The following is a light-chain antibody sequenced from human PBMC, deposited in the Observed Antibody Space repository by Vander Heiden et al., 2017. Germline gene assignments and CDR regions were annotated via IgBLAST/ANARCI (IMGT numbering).Light chain of an antibody. CDR1: QGISSY. V-gene: IGKV1-8*01. CDR2: AAS. Sequence: AIRMTQSPSSFSASTGDRVTITCRASQGISSYLAWYQQKPGKAPKLLIYAASTLQSGVPSRFSGSGSGTDFTLTISCLQSEDFATYYCQQDYSSPRTFGHGTKVDIK. J-gene: IGKJ3*01. CDR3: QQDYSSPRT.